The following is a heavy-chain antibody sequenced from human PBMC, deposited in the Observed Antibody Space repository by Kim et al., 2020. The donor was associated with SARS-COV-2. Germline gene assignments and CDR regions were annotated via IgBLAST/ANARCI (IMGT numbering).Heavy chain of an antibody. V-gene: IGHV3-30*18. CDR1: GFTFSSYG. CDR2: ISYDGSNK. J-gene: IGHJ4*02. Sequence: GGSLRLSCAASGFTFSSYGMHWVRQAPGKGLEWVAVISYDGSNKYYADSVKGRFTISRDNSKNTLYLQMNSLRAEDTAVYYCAKPYGSGSYYIWAPWHDYWGQGTLVTVSS. CDR3: AKPYGSGSYYIWAPWHDY. D-gene: IGHD3-10*01.